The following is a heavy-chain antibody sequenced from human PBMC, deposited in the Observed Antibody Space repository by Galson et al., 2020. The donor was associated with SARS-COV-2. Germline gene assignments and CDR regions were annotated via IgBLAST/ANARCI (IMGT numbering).Heavy chain of an antibody. CDR3: ARGRDYGDL. CDR1: GFTFRGYA. V-gene: IGHV3-64*02. Sequence: GGSLRLSCAASGFTFRGYAMHWVRQAPGKGLEFVSAFSSDGRSTYYADSVKGRFTVSRDNSKNTLYLQMGSLRAADMAVYYCARGRDYGDLWGQGALVTVSS. CDR2: FSSDGRST. J-gene: IGHJ4*02.